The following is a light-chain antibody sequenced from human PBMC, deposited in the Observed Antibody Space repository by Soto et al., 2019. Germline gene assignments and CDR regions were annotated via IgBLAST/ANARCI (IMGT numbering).Light chain of an antibody. CDR1: PSLDNW. J-gene: IGKJ5*01. V-gene: IGKV1-5*01. Sequence: DIQMTQSPSTLSASVGDTVTITCRASPSLDNWLAWYQQKPGKAPQLLIYDASTLQGGLPSRFSGSGSGTEFSLTISSLQTDDFATYYCQQYTLYPRSVGQGTGLES. CDR3: QQYTLYPRS. CDR2: DAS.